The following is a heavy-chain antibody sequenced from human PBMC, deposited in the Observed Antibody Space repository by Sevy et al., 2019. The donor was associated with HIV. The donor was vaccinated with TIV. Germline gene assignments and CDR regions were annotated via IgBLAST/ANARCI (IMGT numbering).Heavy chain of an antibody. J-gene: IGHJ6*03. CDR3: AKFPRDIVVVVAATTHYYYYYYMDV. D-gene: IGHD2-15*01. CDR1: GFTFSSYA. CDR2: ISGSGGST. Sequence: GGYLRLYCAASGFTFSSYAMSWVRQAPGKGLACVSAISGSGGSTYYADSVKGRFTISRDNSKNTLYLQMNSLRAEDTAVYYCAKFPRDIVVVVAATTHYYYYYYMDVWGKGTTVTVSS. V-gene: IGHV3-23*01.